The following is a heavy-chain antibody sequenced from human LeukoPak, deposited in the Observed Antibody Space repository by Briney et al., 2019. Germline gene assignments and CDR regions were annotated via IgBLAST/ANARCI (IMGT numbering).Heavy chain of an antibody. J-gene: IGHJ5*02. V-gene: IGHV1-46*01. CDR3: AREGDP. CDR1: GYTFPSYY. Sequence: ASVKVSCQASGYTFPSYYMHWVRQPAGQGVEWMGIINPSGGSTSYAQKFQGRVTMTRDMSTSTVYMELSSLRSEDTAVYYCAREGDPWGQGTLVTVSS. CDR2: INPSGGST.